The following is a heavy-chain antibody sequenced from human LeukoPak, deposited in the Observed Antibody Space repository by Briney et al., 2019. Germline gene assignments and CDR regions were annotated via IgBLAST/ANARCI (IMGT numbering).Heavy chain of an antibody. J-gene: IGHJ6*03. CDR3: ARTTEGYCSSTRCYGFDYYYYMDV. Sequence: PSETLSLTCAVYSGSFSSYYWSWIRQPPGKRLEWIGYIHYSGSTNYNPSLRGRVTISLDMSKNQFSLKLSSVTAADTAVYYCARTTEGYCSSTRCYGFDYYYYMDVWGKGTTVTISS. D-gene: IGHD2-2*01. CDR1: SGSFSSYY. CDR2: IHYSGST. V-gene: IGHV4-59*01.